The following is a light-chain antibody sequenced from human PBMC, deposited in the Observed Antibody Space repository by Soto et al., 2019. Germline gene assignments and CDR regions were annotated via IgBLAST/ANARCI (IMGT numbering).Light chain of an antibody. Sequence: QCVLTQQPSASGTPGQRVTISCSGSSSNIGSNYVYWYQQLPGTAPKLLIYSNNQRPSGVPDRFSGSKSGTSASLAISGLRSEDEADYYCAAWDDSLSGHVVFGGGTKLTVL. CDR1: SSNIGSNY. V-gene: IGLV1-47*02. CDR2: SNN. J-gene: IGLJ2*01. CDR3: AAWDDSLSGHVV.